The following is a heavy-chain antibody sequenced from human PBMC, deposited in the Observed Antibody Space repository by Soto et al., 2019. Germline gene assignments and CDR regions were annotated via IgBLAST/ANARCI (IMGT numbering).Heavy chain of an antibody. CDR1: GFTFSSYS. Sequence: GGSLRLSCAASGFTFSSYSMNWVRQAPGKGLEWVSSISSSSSYIYYADSVKGRFTISRDNAKNSLYLQMNSLRAEDTAVYYCARVKDWGWFDPWGQGTLVTVSS. CDR2: ISSSSSYI. D-gene: IGHD7-27*01. CDR3: ARVKDWGWFDP. J-gene: IGHJ5*02. V-gene: IGHV3-21*01.